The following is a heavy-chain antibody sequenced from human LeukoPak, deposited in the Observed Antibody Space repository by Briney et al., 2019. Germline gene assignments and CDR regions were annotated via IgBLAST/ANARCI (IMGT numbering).Heavy chain of an antibody. D-gene: IGHD3-22*01. CDR1: GDGVSSNSAA. CDR3: ARVDYYDSSGYFGWFDP. Sequence: SQTLSLTCAISGDGVSSNSAAWNWIRQSPSRGLEWLGRTYYRSKWYNDYAVSVKSRITINPDTSKNQFSLQLNSVTPEDTAVYYCARVDYYDSSGYFGWFDPWGQGTLVTVSS. V-gene: IGHV6-1*01. J-gene: IGHJ5*02. CDR2: TYYRSKWYN.